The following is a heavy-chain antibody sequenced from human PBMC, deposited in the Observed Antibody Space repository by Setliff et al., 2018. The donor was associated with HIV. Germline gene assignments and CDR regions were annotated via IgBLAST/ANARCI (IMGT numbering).Heavy chain of an antibody. D-gene: IGHD5-12*01. J-gene: IGHJ4*02. CDR2: TYHSGNT. CDR1: GYSISSGYY. CDR3: ARQPLYNDYDWRSYYFDY. Sequence: PSETLSLTCAVSGYSISSGYYWGWIRQPPGRGLEWIGSTYHSGNTYYNPSLNSRFTISVDTSKNQFSLKLRSVTAADTAVYYCARQPLYNDYDWRSYYFDYWGQGSLVTVSS. V-gene: IGHV4-38-2*01.